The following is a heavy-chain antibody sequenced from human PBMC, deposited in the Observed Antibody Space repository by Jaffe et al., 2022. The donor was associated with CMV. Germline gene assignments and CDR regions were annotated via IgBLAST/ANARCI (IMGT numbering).Heavy chain of an antibody. CDR2: IYPGDSDT. J-gene: IGHJ5*02. CDR3: ARSRIIPTIFFAPPLPNWFDP. V-gene: IGHV5-51*01. CDR1: GYNFTTSW. Sequence: DVQLVQSGAEVKKSGESLKISCKGSGYNFTTSWIAWVRQMPGKGLEWMGFIYPGDSDTTYSPSFQGQVTISADKSVSSAYLQWSSLKASDTAMYYCARSRIIPTIFFAPPLPNWFDPWGQGTLVTVSS. D-gene: IGHD3-3*01.